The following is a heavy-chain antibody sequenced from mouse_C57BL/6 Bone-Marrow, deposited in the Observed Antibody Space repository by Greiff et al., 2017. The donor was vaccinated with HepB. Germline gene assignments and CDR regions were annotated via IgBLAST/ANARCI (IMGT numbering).Heavy chain of an antibody. V-gene: IGHV6-3*01. Sequence: ESGGGLVQPGGSMQLSCVASGFTFSNYLMNWVRPSPEKGLEWVAQIRLKSDNYATHYAESVKGRFTISRDDSKSSVYLQMNNLRAEDTGIYYCTATMVTYFDYRGQGTTLTVSS. J-gene: IGHJ2*01. CDR1: GFTFSNYL. CDR3: TATMVTYFDY. CDR2: IRLKSDNYAT. D-gene: IGHD2-2*01.